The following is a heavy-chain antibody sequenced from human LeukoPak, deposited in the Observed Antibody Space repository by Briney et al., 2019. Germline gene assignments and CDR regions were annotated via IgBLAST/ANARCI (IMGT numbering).Heavy chain of an antibody. Sequence: SETLSLTCTVSGGSIGSYYWSWIRQSPGKGLEWIGYIYYSGSTNYNPSLKSRVTISVDTSKNQFSLKLSSVTAAVTAVYYCARQRFLEWYFDYWGQGTLVTVSS. CDR1: GGSIGSYY. D-gene: IGHD3-3*01. CDR2: IYYSGST. CDR3: ARQRFLEWYFDY. J-gene: IGHJ4*02. V-gene: IGHV4-59*08.